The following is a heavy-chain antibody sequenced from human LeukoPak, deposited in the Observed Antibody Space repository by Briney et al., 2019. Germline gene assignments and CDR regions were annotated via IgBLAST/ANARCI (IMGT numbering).Heavy chain of an antibody. D-gene: IGHD6-19*01. Sequence: GGSLRLSCAASGFTFSSYGIHWVRQAPGKGLEWVAFIRYDGSNKYYADSVKGRFTISRDNSKNTLYLQMNSLRAEDTAVYYCAKDSYSSGWYGASDYWGQGTLVTVSS. V-gene: IGHV3-30*02. CDR2: IRYDGSNK. CDR3: AKDSYSSGWYGASDY. J-gene: IGHJ4*02. CDR1: GFTFSSYG.